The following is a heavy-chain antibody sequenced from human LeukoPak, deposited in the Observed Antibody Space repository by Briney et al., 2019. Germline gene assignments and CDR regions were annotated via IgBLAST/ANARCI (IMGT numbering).Heavy chain of an antibody. CDR1: GFTFGDYA. CDR3: TRHTYYYGSGSKIDY. Sequence: GGSLRLSCTASGFTFGDYAMSWVRQAPGQGLEWVGFIRSKAYGGTTEYAASVKGRFTISRYDSKSIAYLQMNSLKTEDTAVYYCTRHTYYYGSGSKIDYWGQGTLVTVSS. V-gene: IGHV3-49*04. J-gene: IGHJ4*02. CDR2: IRSKAYGGTT. D-gene: IGHD3-10*01.